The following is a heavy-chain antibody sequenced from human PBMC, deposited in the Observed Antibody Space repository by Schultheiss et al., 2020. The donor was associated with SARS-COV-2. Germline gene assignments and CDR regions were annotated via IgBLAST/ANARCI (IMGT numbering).Heavy chain of an antibody. D-gene: IGHD6-13*01. CDR3: ARGSTILKY. V-gene: IGHV4-59*12. CDR2: IYYSGST. CDR1: GGSFSGYY. J-gene: IGHJ4*02. Sequence: GSLRLSCAVYGGSFSGYYWSWIRQPQGKGLEWIGYIYYSGSTNYNPSLKSRVTISVDTSKNQFYLKLSSVTAADTAVYYCARGSTILKYWGQGTLVTVSS.